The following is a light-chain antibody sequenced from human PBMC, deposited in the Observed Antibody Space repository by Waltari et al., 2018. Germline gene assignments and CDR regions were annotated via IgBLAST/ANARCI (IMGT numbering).Light chain of an antibody. V-gene: IGKV1-33*01. J-gene: IGKJ5*01. CDR3: QQYDNFRAT. Sequence: DIQMTQSPSSLSASVGDRVTITCQASQDISNYLNWYQQKPGKAPKLLIYDASNLETGCPSRFSGSGSGTDFTFTISSLQPEDIATYYCQQYDNFRATFGQGTRLEIK. CDR2: DAS. CDR1: QDISNY.